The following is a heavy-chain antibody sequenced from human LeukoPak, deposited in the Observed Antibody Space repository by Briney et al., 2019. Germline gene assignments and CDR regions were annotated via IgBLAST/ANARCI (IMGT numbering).Heavy chain of an antibody. D-gene: IGHD3-10*01. V-gene: IGHV3-23*01. J-gene: IGHJ4*02. Sequence: PGGSLRLSCAASGFTCSSYAMTWVRQAPGKGLEWVSGISGSGGSTFYADSVKGRFTISRDNSKNTLYLQMSSLRAEDTAVYYCAKDHLEYYYGSGSYSSYWGQGTLVTVSS. CDR2: ISGSGGST. CDR3: AKDHLEYYYGSGSYSSY. CDR1: GFTCSSYA.